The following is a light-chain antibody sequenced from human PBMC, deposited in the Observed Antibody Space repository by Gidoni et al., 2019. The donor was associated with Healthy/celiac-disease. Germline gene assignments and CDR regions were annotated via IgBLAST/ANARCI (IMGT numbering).Light chain of an antibody. Sequence: DIQMTQSPSSLSASVGDRVTITCRANQSISSYLNWYQQKPGKAPKLLIYAASSLQSGVPSRFSSSGSGTDFTLTISSLQPEDFATYYCQRSYSTPTFGGGTKVEIK. CDR1: QSISSY. V-gene: IGKV1-39*01. J-gene: IGKJ4*01. CDR3: QRSYSTPT. CDR2: AAS.